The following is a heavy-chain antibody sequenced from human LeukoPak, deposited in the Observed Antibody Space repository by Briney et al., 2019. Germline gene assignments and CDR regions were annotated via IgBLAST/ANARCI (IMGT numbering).Heavy chain of an antibody. V-gene: IGHV4-61*02. CDR1: GGSISSGSYY. Sequence: SETLSLTCTVSGGSISSGSYYWSWIRQPAGKGLEWIGRIYTSGSTNYNPSLKSRVTISVDTSKNQFSLKLSSVTAADTAVYYCARRPIRGALDYWGQGTLVTVSS. J-gene: IGHJ4*02. CDR2: IYTSGST. D-gene: IGHD3-10*01. CDR3: ARRPIRGALDY.